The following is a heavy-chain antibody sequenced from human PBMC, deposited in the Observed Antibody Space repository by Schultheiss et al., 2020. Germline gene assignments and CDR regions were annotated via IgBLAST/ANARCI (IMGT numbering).Heavy chain of an antibody. CDR2: ISSSSTI. V-gene: IGHV3-69-1*01. Sequence: GESLKISCAASGFTFSSYWMYWVRQPPGKGLEWVSSISSSSTIYYADSVKGRFTISRDNAKNSLYLQMNSLRAEDTAVYYCARGSVAVISNYWGQGTLVTVSS. J-gene: IGHJ4*02. D-gene: IGHD3-22*01. CDR1: GFTFSSYW. CDR3: ARGSVAVISNY.